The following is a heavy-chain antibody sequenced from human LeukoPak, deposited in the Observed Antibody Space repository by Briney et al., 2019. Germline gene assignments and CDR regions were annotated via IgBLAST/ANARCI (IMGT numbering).Heavy chain of an antibody. D-gene: IGHD7-27*01. J-gene: IGHJ5*02. CDR1: GGSISSSSYF. CDR2: ISYSEST. V-gene: IGHV4-39*07. CDR3: ARVTGDRRYNWFDP. Sequence: SETLSLTCTVSGGSISSSSYFWGWIRQPPGKGLEWIGSISYSESTYYNPSLRSRVTISVDTSKNQFSLKLSSVTAADTAVYYCARVTGDRRYNWFDPWGQGTLVTVSS.